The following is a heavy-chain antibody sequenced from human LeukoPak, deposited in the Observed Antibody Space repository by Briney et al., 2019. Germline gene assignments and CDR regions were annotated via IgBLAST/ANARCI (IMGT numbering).Heavy chain of an antibody. Sequence: PSETLSLTCSVSGGSFSSSTYYWGWIRQPPGKGLEWIGAIYYSGTSYYNSSLKSRVTISVDTSKNQFSLKLSSVTAADTAVYYCARRDKTAAGPNANADFDYWGQGTLVTVSS. D-gene: IGHD6-13*01. CDR1: GGSFSSSTYY. CDR3: ARRDKTAAGPNANADFDY. CDR2: IYYSGTS. V-gene: IGHV4-39*01. J-gene: IGHJ4*02.